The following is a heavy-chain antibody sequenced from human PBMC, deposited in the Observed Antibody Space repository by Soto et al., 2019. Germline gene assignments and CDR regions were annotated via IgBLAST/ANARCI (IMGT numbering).Heavy chain of an antibody. D-gene: IGHD2-2*01. J-gene: IGHJ4*02. V-gene: IGHV3-30*18. Sequence: GGSLRLSCAASGFTFSSYGIHWVRQAPGKGLEWVAFISYDGSNKYYADSVKGRFTISRDNSKNTLYLEMNSLTAEDTAVYYCAKDGLSSSTSYSYADYWGQGT. CDR3: AKDGLSSSTSYSYADY. CDR1: GFTFSSYG. CDR2: ISYDGSNK.